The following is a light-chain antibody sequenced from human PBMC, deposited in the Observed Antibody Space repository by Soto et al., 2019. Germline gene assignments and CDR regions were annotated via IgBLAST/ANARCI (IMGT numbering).Light chain of an antibody. Sequence: QSVLTQPPSASGTPGQRVIISCSGRSSNIGSNYVYWFQHLPGTAPKLLIYANDQRPSGVPDRFSGSKSGTSAALVISGLRSEDEADYYCSASDDSLGGSWVFGGGTKVTVL. CDR3: SASDDSLGGSWV. J-gene: IGLJ3*02. V-gene: IGLV1-47*02. CDR2: AND. CDR1: SSNIGSNY.